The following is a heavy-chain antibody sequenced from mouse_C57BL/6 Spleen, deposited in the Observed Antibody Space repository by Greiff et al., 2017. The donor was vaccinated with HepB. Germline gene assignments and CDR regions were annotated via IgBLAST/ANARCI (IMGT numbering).Heavy chain of an antibody. CDR2: IWSDGST. CDR1: GFSLTSYG. CDR3: ARGDYGSSSYWYFDV. Sequence: QVQLKESGPGLVAPSQSLSITCTVSGFSLTSYGVHWVRQPPGKGLEWLVVIWSDGSTTYNSALKSRLSISKDNSKSQVFLKMNSLQTDDTAMYYCARGDYGSSSYWYFDVWGTGTTVTVSS. J-gene: IGHJ1*03. D-gene: IGHD1-1*01. V-gene: IGHV2-6*03.